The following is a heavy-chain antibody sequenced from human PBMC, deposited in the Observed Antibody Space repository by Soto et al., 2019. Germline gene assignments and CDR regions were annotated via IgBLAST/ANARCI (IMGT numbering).Heavy chain of an antibody. D-gene: IGHD3-3*01. V-gene: IGHV1-18*01. Sequence: ASVKVSCKAAGYTFTSYGISWVRQAPGQGLEWMGWISAYNGNTNYAQKLQGRVTMTTDTSTSTAYMELRSLRSDDTAVYYCARALDPVRLTDAFDIWGQGTMVTVSS. CDR1: GYTFTSYG. J-gene: IGHJ3*02. CDR3: ARALDPVRLTDAFDI. CDR2: ISAYNGNT.